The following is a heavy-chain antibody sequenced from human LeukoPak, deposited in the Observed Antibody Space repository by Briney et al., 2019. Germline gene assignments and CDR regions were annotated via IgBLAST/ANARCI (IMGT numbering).Heavy chain of an antibody. V-gene: IGHV1-24*01. CDR1: GYTLTELS. J-gene: IGHJ4*02. CDR2: FDPEDGET. Sequence: ASVKVSCKVSGYTLTELSMHRVRRAPGKGLEWMGGFDPEDGETIYAQKFQGRVTMTEDTSTDTAYMELSSLGSEDTAVYYCATGYYYDSSGYYQNWGQGTLVTVSS. D-gene: IGHD3-22*01. CDR3: ATGYYYDSSGYYQN.